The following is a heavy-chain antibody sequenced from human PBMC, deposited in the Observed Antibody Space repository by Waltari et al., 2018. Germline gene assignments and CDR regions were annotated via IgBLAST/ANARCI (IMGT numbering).Heavy chain of an antibody. J-gene: IGHJ6*02. D-gene: IGHD2-21*02. Sequence: QVQLVQSGAEVKKPGSSVKVSCKASGGTFSSYAISWVRQAPGQGLEWMGGIIPIFGTANYAQKFQGRVTITADESTSTAYMELSSLRSEDTAVYYCARDGYCGGDCYSDYYYGMDVWGQGTTVTVSS. CDR2: IIPIFGTA. CDR1: GGTFSSYA. CDR3: ARDGYCGGDCYSDYYYGMDV. V-gene: IGHV1-69*01.